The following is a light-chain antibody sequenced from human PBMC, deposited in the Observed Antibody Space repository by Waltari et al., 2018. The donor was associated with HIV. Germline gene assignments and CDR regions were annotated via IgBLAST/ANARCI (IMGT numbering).Light chain of an antibody. CDR3: SSYAGSNKV. CDR2: EVS. V-gene: IGLV2-8*01. CDR1: SSDVGGYNY. Sequence: QSALTQPPSASGSPGQSVTISCPGTSSDVGGYNYVPWYQHHPGKAPNRLIYEVSKRPSGGPVRFSGSKAGNTASLTVSGLQAEDEADYYCSSYAGSNKVFGGGTKLTVL. J-gene: IGLJ3*02.